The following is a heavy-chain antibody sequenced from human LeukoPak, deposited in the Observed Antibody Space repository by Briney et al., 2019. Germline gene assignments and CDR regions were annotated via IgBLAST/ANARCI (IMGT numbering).Heavy chain of an antibody. J-gene: IGHJ4*02. CDR2: IDPRVGST. V-gene: IGHV1-46*01. CDR1: GYIFTSYY. D-gene: IGHD3-22*01. Sequence: ASVKISCKASGYIFTSYYMHWVRRAPGQGLEWMGIIDPRVGSTSYAQKFQGTVTMTRDTSTSTVCMELSSLRSEDTAVYYCARGGPVGNYDSSAYYLHWGQGTLVTVSS. CDR3: ARGGPVGNYDSSAYYLH.